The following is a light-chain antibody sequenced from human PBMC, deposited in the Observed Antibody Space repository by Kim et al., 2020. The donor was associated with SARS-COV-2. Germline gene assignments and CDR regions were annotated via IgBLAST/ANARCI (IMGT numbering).Light chain of an antibody. Sequence: VSPGQTGSITCSGHKLGNKYVSWYHQKPGQSPVLVIYQDTKRPSGIRERFSGSNSGNTATLTISGTQTMDEGDYYCQAWDSSTNVVFGGGTQLTVL. CDR2: QDT. CDR1: KLGNKY. J-gene: IGLJ3*02. CDR3: QAWDSSTNVV. V-gene: IGLV3-1*01.